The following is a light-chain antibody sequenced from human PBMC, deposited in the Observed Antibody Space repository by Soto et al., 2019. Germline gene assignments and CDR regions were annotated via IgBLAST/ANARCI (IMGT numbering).Light chain of an antibody. J-gene: IGLJ2*01. CDR3: CSYAGSYTGV. V-gene: IGLV2-11*01. CDR1: SSDVGGYNY. Sequence: QSALTQPRSVSGSPGQSVTISCTGTSSDVGGYNYVSWYQQHPGKAPKLMNYDVSKRPSGVPDRFSGSKSGNTASLTISGLQAEEEADYYCCSYAGSYTGVFGGGTKLTVL. CDR2: DVS.